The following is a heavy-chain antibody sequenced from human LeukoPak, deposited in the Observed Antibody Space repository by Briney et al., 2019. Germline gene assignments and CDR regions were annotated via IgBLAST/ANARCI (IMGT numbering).Heavy chain of an antibody. V-gene: IGHV1-2*04. Sequence: ASVKVSCKASGYTFTSYAMHWVRQAPGQRLEWMGWINPNSGGTNYAQKFQGWVTMTRDTSISTAYMELSRLRSDDTAVYYCARVLGGFRRGYFDYWGQGTLVTVSS. J-gene: IGHJ4*02. D-gene: IGHD3-3*02. CDR2: INPNSGGT. CDR3: ARVLGGFRRGYFDY. CDR1: GYTFTSYA.